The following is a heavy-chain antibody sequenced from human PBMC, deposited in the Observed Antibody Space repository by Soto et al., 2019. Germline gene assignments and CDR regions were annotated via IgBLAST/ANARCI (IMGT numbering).Heavy chain of an antibody. CDR3: ARDQNCSGGSCYEDYYYYYMDV. Sequence: GGSLRLSCAASGFTFSSYSMNWVRQAPGKGLEWVSSISSSSSYIYYADSVKGRFTISRDNAKNSLYLQMNSLRAEDTAVYYCARDQNCSGGSCYEDYYYYYMDVWGKGTTVTVSS. V-gene: IGHV3-21*01. CDR2: ISSSSSYI. D-gene: IGHD2-15*01. J-gene: IGHJ6*03. CDR1: GFTFSSYS.